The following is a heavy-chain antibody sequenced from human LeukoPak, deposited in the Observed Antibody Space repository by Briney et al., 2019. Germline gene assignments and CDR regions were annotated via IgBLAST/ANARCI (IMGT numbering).Heavy chain of an antibody. Sequence: SETLSLTCTVSGGSVSSSNYYWGWIRQPPGQGLEWIGSIDNSGYTYKNPSVESRVTISVDRSRKQFSLKLSSVTAADTATYYCSKHYMGPYDIRGLDYWGQGSLVTVSS. CDR1: GGSVSSSNYY. CDR2: IDNSGYT. V-gene: IGHV4-39*01. CDR3: SKHYMGPYDIRGLDY. D-gene: IGHD3-16*01. J-gene: IGHJ4*02.